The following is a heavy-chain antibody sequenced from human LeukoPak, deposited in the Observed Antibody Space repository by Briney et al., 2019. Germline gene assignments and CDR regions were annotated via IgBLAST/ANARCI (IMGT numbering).Heavy chain of an antibody. D-gene: IGHD1-26*01. V-gene: IGHV1-2*06. CDR3: ARDLSSTSNWELDY. CDR1: GYTFTGYF. Sequence: ASVKVSCKASGYTFTGYFMHWVRQAPGQGLELMGRINPNSGGTNYAQDFQGRVTMTRDTSIKTAYMELSRLTSDDTAVYYCARDLSSTSNWELDYWGQGTLVTVSS. CDR2: INPNSGGT. J-gene: IGHJ4*02.